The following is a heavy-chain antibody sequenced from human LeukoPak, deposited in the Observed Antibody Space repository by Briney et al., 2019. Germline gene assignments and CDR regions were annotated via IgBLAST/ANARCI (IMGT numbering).Heavy chain of an antibody. J-gene: IGHJ4*02. CDR3: ARGRITGTTRGSDY. CDR2: MNTNSGNT. D-gene: IGHD1-7*01. V-gene: IGHV1-8*01. CDR1: GYTFTSDA. Sequence: GPSVKVSCKASGYTFTSDAINWGRQAPGQGLEWMGWMNTNSGNTGYAQKFQGRVTMTRNTSISTAYMELSILRSEDTAVYYCARGRITGTTRGSDYWGQGTLVTVSS.